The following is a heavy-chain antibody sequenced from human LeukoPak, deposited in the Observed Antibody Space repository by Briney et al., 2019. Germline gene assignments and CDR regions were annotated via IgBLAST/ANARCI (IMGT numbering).Heavy chain of an antibody. J-gene: IGHJ4*02. V-gene: IGHV4-59*01. CDR2: IYYSGST. D-gene: IGHD6-13*01. Sequence: PSETLSLTCTVSGGSISSYHWSWIRQPPGKGLEWIGYIYYSGSTNYNPSLKSRVTISVDTSKNQFSLKLSSVTAADTAVYYCASLSSSWLDYWGQGTLVTVSS. CDR3: ASLSSSWLDY. CDR1: GGSISSYH.